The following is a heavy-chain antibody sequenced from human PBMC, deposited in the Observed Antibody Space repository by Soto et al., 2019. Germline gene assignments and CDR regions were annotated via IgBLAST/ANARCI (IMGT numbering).Heavy chain of an antibody. CDR2: IIPIFGTA. CDR1: GGTFSSYA. Sequence: ASVKVSCKASGGTFSSYAISWVRRAPGQGLEWMGGIIPIFGTANYAQKFQGRVTITADESTSTAYMELSSLRSEDTAVYYCARDCSGGSCDNDAFDIWGQGTMVTVSS. V-gene: IGHV1-69*13. J-gene: IGHJ3*02. D-gene: IGHD2-15*01. CDR3: ARDCSGGSCDNDAFDI.